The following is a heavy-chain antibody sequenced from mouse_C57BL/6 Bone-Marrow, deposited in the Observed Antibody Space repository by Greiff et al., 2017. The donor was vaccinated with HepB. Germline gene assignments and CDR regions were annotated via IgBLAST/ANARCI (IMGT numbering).Heavy chain of an antibody. CDR3: ARAYGSSSAWFAY. D-gene: IGHD1-1*01. Sequence: EVKLMESEGGLVQPGSSMKLSCTASGFTFSDYYMAWVRQVPEKGLEWVANINYDGSSTYYLDSLKSRFIISRDNAKNILYLQMSSLKSEDTATYYCARAYGSSSAWFAYWGQGTLVTVSA. V-gene: IGHV5-16*01. CDR1: GFTFSDYY. J-gene: IGHJ3*01. CDR2: INYDGSST.